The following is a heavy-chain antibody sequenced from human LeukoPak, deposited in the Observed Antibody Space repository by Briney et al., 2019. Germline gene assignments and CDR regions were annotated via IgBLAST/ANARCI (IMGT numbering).Heavy chain of an antibody. CDR2: ISGGGGST. Sequence: EGSLRLSCAASGFIFSNYALSWVRQAPGKGLECVSFISGGGGSTYYADIVKGRFTISRDNSKNTLYLQMNSLRAEDTAIYYCAKSRGIYDNSGWRTFDYWGQGTLVTVSS. D-gene: IGHD6-19*01. V-gene: IGHV3-23*01. CDR3: AKSRGIYDNSGWRTFDY. CDR1: GFIFSNYA. J-gene: IGHJ4*02.